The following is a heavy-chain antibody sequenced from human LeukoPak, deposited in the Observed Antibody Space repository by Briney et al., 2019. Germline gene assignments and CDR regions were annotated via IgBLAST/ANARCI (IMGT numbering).Heavy chain of an antibody. Sequence: GGSLRLSCAASGFTFSNYAMSWVRQAPGKGLEWVSGINVSGGSTFYADSVRGRFTISRDNSKNTLYLQMNSLRAEDTAVYYCARMEDKVTRGEVGNYWGQGTLVTASS. CDR1: GFTFSNYA. CDR3: ARMEDKVTRGEVGNY. J-gene: IGHJ4*02. CDR2: INVSGGST. D-gene: IGHD4-17*01. V-gene: IGHV3-23*01.